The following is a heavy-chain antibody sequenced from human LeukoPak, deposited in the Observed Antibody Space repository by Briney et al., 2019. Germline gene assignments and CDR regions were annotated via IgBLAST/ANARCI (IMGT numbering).Heavy chain of an antibody. J-gene: IGHJ6*03. CDR1: GLSFRNFA. Sequence: GGSLRLSCEASGLSFRNFAMSWVRQAPGKGLEWVSGMTGSGGSSYYADSVKGRFTISRDNARNALYLQMNSLRADDTALYYCAKMKGQRLNDYCMDVWGKGTTVTVSS. CDR2: MTGSGGSS. CDR3: AKMKGQRLNDYCMDV. V-gene: IGHV3-23*01.